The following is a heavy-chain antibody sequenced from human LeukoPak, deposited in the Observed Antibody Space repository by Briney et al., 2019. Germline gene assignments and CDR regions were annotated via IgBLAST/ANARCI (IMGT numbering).Heavy chain of an antibody. J-gene: IGHJ5*02. CDR2: INHSGST. V-gene: IGHV4-34*01. Sequence: SETLSLTCAVSGGSISSGGYSWSWIRQPPGKGLEWIGEINHSGSTNYNPSLKSRVTISVDTSKNQFSLKLSSVTAADTAVYYCARTRRLVLVRWFDPWGQGTLVTVSS. D-gene: IGHD6-6*01. CDR1: GGSISSGGYS. CDR3: ARTRRLVLVRWFDP.